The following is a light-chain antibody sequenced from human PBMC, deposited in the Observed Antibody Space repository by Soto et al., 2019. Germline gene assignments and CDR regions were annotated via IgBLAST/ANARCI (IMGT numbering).Light chain of an antibody. CDR1: QGVSSH. CDR3: QQLNGYPIT. Sequence: DIQLTQSPSFLSASVGDTVTITCRASQGVSSHLAWYQQKPGKAPNLLIHEASTLQSGVPSRFSDSGSGTEFTLTVSSLQPDDFATYFCQQLNGYPITFGGGTKVEIK. CDR2: EAS. V-gene: IGKV1-9*01. J-gene: IGKJ4*01.